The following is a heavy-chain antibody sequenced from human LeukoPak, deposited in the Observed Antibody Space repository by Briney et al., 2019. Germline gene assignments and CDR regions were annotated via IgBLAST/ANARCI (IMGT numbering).Heavy chain of an antibody. D-gene: IGHD3-22*01. CDR1: GFTFSSYA. V-gene: IGHV3-23*01. CDR2: ISGSGGST. CDR3: ARDPHYYDSSGYDY. Sequence: GGSLRLSCAASGFTFSSYAMSWVRQAPGKGLEWVSAISGSGGSTYYADSVKGRFTISRDNSKNTAYLQMNSLRAEDTAVYYCARDPHYYDSSGYDYWGQGTLVTVSS. J-gene: IGHJ4*02.